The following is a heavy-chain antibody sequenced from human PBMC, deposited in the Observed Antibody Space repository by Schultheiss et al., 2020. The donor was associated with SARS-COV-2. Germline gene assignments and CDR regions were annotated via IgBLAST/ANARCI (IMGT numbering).Heavy chain of an antibody. CDR1: GYSLTRYW. D-gene: IGHD1-26*01. Sequence: GGSLRLSCKGSGYSLTRYWIGWVRQMPGKGLEWMGIIYPGDSDTRYSPSFQGQVTISADKSISTAYLQWSSLKASDTAMYYCARGGYLEWELLRVWGQGTLVTVSS. CDR3: ARGGYLEWELLRV. J-gene: IGHJ4*02. CDR2: IYPGDSDT. V-gene: IGHV5-51*01.